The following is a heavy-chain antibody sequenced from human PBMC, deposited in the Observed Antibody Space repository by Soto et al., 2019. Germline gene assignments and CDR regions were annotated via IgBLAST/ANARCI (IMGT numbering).Heavy chain of an antibody. Sequence: EVQLVESGGGLVQAGGSLTLSCAASGFTFSSYIMNWARQAPGKGLGWVSPISSYSSYIYYAESVQGRFTISRDNAKDSLYLQMNSLRDDDTAVYYCARGPGYCSGGSCYLYFDYWGRGTLVTVSS. V-gene: IGHV3-21*01. D-gene: IGHD2-15*01. J-gene: IGHJ4*02. CDR1: GFTFSSYI. CDR2: ISSYSSYI. CDR3: ARGPGYCSGGSCYLYFDY.